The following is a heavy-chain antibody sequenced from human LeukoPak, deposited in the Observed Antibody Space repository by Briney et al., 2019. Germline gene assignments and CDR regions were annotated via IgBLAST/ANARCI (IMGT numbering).Heavy chain of an antibody. CDR3: ARDPQSTVVVVAANFDY. CDR2: ISAYNGNT. D-gene: IGHD2-15*01. Sequence: ASVKVSCKASGYTFTSYGISWLRQAPGQGLEWMGWISAYNGNTNYAQKLQGRVTMTTDTSTSTAYMELRSLRSDDTAVYYCARDPQSTVVVVAANFDYWGQGTLVTVSS. J-gene: IGHJ4*02. V-gene: IGHV1-18*01. CDR1: GYTFTSYG.